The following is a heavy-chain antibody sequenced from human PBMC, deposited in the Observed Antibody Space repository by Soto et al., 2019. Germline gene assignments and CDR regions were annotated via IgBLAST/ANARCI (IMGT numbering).Heavy chain of an antibody. D-gene: IGHD2-21*01. J-gene: IGHJ6*02. CDR2: VYNSGST. CDR3: ARGGVVVVSYALDA. Sequence: SETLSLTCSVSGGFISNYYWTWIRQSPGKGLEWIGYVYNSGSTKYNPSLKSRVSISIDTSKNQFSLKLSSVTAADTAVYHCARGGVVVVSYALDAWGQGTTVTVSS. CDR1: GGFISNYY. V-gene: IGHV4-59*01.